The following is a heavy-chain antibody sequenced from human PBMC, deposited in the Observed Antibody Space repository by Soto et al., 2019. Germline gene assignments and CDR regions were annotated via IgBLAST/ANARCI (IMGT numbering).Heavy chain of an antibody. CDR3: ARAHDSSSVDY. Sequence: QVTLKESGPVLVKPTETLTLTCTVSGFSLSNAGLGVSCIRQPPGKALEWLAHIFSNDAKYYSASLGSRLTISKDTSKSQVVLTMTNMDPVDTATYYCARAHDSSSVDYWGQGTLVTVSS. CDR1: GFSLSNAGLG. D-gene: IGHD1-1*01. V-gene: IGHV2-26*01. CDR2: IFSNDAK. J-gene: IGHJ4*02.